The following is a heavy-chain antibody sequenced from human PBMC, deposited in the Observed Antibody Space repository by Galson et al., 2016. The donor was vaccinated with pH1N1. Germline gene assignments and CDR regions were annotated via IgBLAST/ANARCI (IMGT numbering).Heavy chain of an antibody. Sequence: LSLTCTVSGVSVNSTNYYWRWIRLPPGRGLGGIEYIYHSGTTNYNSSLKSRVTISIDTSQNQFSLKLRSVTAADTAIYYCARDRGYGSGTYYLEYWGQGSLVTVSS. CDR2: IYHSGTT. J-gene: IGHJ4*02. CDR1: GVSVNSTNYY. D-gene: IGHD3-10*01. CDR3: ARDRGYGSGTYYLEY. V-gene: IGHV4-61*01.